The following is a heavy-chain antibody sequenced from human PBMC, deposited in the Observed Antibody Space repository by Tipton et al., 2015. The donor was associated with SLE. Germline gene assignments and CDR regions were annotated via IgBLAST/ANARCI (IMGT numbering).Heavy chain of an antibody. Sequence: SLRLSCAASGFTFSSYGMHWVRQAPGKGLEWVAVIWYDGSNKYYADSVKGRFTISRDNSKNTLYLQMNSLRAEDTAVYYCAKGRGYGDLRGAFDIWGQGTMVPVSS. CDR1: GFTFSSYG. CDR2: IWYDGSNK. V-gene: IGHV3-30*18. J-gene: IGHJ3*02. CDR3: AKGRGYGDLRGAFDI. D-gene: IGHD4-17*01.